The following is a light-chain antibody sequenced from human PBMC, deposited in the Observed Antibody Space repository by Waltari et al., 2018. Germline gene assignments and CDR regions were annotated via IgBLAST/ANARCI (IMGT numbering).Light chain of an antibody. J-gene: IGLJ2*01. CDR3: SSYAGSNDPVV. V-gene: IGLV2-8*01. CDR2: EVS. CDR1: SSDVGGYNY. Sequence: QSALTQPPSASGSPGQSVAISCTGTSSDVGGYNYVSWYQQHPGKAPNLRSYEVSKRPSGVPDRCSGSKSGNTASLTVSGLQADDEADFDCSSYAGSNDPVVFGGGTKLTVL.